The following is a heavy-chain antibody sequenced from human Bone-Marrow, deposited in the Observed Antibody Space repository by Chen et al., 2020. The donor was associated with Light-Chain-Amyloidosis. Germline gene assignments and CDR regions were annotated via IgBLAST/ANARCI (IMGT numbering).Heavy chain of an antibody. CDR3: AKAGSYRFDS. CDR2: MTSAGSGT. V-gene: IGHV3-74*01. D-gene: IGHD1-26*01. CDR1: GFTFSTYW. Sequence: EVQLVESGGDLVQPGGSLRLSCAASGFTFSTYWMHWVRQAPGKGLVGVARMTSAGSGTSYADSVKGRFIISRDNAMNTLYLRMNSLRPEDTAVYYCAKAGSYRFDSWGQGTLVTVSS. J-gene: IGHJ4*02.